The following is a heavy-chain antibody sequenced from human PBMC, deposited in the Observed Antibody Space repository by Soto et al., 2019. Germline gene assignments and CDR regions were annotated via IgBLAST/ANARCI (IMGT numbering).Heavy chain of an antibody. CDR2: ISGSGGST. D-gene: IGHD3-16*02. CDR1: GFTFSSYA. CDR3: AKAYYYIWGSYRPPFDY. J-gene: IGHJ4*02. Sequence: EVQLLESGGGLVQPGGSLRLSCAASGFTFSSYAMSWVRQAPGKGLEWVSAISGSGGSTYYADSVKGRFTISRDNSKNTLYLQMNSLRAEDTAVYYCAKAYYYIWGSYRPPFDYWGQGTLVTVSS. V-gene: IGHV3-23*01.